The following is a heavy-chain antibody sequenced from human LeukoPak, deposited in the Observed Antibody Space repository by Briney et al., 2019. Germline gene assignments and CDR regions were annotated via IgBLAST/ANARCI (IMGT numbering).Heavy chain of an antibody. J-gene: IGHJ4*02. V-gene: IGHV4-59*01. CDR3: ARVFDYYGSGSYFFDY. D-gene: IGHD3-10*01. CDR2: IYYSGST. CDR1: GGSISSYY. Sequence: PSETLSLTCTVSGGSISSYYWSWIRQPPGKGLEWIGYIYYSGSTNYNPSLRSRATISVDTSKNQFSLKLSSVTAADTAVYYCARVFDYYGSGSYFFDYWGQGTLVTVSS.